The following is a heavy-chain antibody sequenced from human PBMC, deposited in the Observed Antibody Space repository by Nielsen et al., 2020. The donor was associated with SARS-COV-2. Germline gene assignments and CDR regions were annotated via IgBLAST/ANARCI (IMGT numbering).Heavy chain of an antibody. CDR3: ASDPTSMRPSTY. CDR1: GGTFSSYA. V-gene: IGHV1-69*04. CDR2: IIPILGIA. Sequence: SVKVSCKASGGTFSSYAISWVRQAPGQGLEWMGRIIPILGIANYAQKFQGRVTITADKSTSTAYMELSSLRSEDTAVYYCASDPTSMRPSTYWGQGTLVTVSS. J-gene: IGHJ4*02. D-gene: IGHD6-6*01.